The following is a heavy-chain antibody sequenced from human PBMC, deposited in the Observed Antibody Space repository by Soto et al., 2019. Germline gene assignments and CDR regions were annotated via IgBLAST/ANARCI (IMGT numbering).Heavy chain of an antibody. V-gene: IGHV1-69*02. D-gene: IGHD1-26*01. CDR3: ASPFIVGATNGDY. J-gene: IGHJ4*02. CDR2: IIPILGIA. Sequence: QVQLVQSGAEVKKPGSSVKVSCKASGGTFSSYTISWVRQAPGQGLEWMGRIIPILGIANYAQKFQGRVTITADKSTSTAYMELSSLRSEDTAVYYCASPFIVGATNGDYWGQGTLVTVSS. CDR1: GGTFSSYT.